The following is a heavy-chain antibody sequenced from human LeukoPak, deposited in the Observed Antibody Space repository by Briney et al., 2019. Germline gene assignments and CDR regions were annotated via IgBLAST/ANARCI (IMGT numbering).Heavy chain of an antibody. CDR2: ISGSGGST. D-gene: IGHD6-13*01. Sequence: GGSLRLSCAASGFTFSSYAMSWVRQAPGKGLEWVSAISGSGGSTYYADSVKGRFTISRDNSKNTLYLQMNSLRAEDTAVYYCAKEDHGGSSWSRSYFDYWGQGTLVTVSS. CDR1: GFTFSSYA. CDR3: AKEDHGGSSWSRSYFDY. J-gene: IGHJ4*02. V-gene: IGHV3-23*01.